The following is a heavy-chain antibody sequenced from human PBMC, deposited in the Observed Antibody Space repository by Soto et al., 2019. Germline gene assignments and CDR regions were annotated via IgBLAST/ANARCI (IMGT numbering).Heavy chain of an antibody. CDR1: GSSCITSW. CDR3: ARLVGATTSGFDY. CDR2: IYPGDSDS. D-gene: IGHD1-26*01. Sequence: GXSRKVSCTATGSSCITSWIGWVRQMPGKGLEWLGVIYPGDSDSRYSPSFQGLVTISADKSVSTAYLQWSSLRASDTAMYYCARLVGATTSGFDYRGQGTLVTV. J-gene: IGHJ4*02. V-gene: IGHV5-51*01.